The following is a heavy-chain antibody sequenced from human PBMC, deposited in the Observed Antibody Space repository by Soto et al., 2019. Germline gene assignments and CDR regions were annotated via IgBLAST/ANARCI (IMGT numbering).Heavy chain of an antibody. CDR1: GYTFTSYG. CDR2: ISAYNGNT. J-gene: IGHJ4*02. CDR3: ARDFFASGSYFFVDYFDY. Sequence: QVQLVQSGAEVKKPGASVKVSCKASGYTFTSYGISWVRQAPGQGLEWMGWISAYNGNTNYAQKLQGRVTMTTATSTSTAYIYLRILRSDDTAVYYCARDFFASGSYFFVDYFDYWGQGTLVTVSS. V-gene: IGHV1-18*01. D-gene: IGHD1-26*01.